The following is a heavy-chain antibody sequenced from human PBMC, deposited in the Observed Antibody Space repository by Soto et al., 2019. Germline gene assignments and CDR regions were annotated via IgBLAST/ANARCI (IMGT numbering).Heavy chain of an antibody. CDR1: GYTFTTYA. J-gene: IGHJ6*03. CDR3: AKGLGVPAANYYYYYMDV. CDR2: INAGNGNT. V-gene: IGHV1-3*01. Sequence: ASVKVSCKASGYTFTTYAMHWVRQAPGQRLEWMGWINAGNGNTKYSQKFQGRVTTTRDTSATTVYMELSSLRSEDTAVYFCAKGLGVPAANYYYYYMDVWGKGTTVTVSS. D-gene: IGHD2-2*01.